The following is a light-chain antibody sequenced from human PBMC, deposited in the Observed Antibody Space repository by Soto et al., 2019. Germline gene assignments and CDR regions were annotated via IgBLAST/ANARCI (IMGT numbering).Light chain of an antibody. J-gene: IGKJ1*01. CDR3: QQYGSSRRT. V-gene: IGKV3-20*01. CDR2: GAS. Sequence: EIVLTQSPGTLSLSPGERATLSCRASQSVSSCYLAWYQQKPGQAPRLLIYGASSRATGIPDRFSGSGSGTDFTLTISILETADFAVYYFQQYGSSRRTFGQGTKVEIK. CDR1: QSVSSCY.